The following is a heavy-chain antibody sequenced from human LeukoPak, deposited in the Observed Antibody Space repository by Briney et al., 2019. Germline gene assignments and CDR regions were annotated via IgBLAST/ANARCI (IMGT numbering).Heavy chain of an antibody. V-gene: IGHV1-2*02. CDR2: INPHTGDT. J-gene: IGHJ5*02. CDR3: VKDSDVFAAIGTGRFDP. Sequence: ASVKVSCKASGYTFTGYHMHWVRQAPGQGLDWMGWINPHTGDTNYAQKFQGRVAMTRDTSISTAYMVLNRLRSDDTAVYYCVKDSDVFAAIGTGRFDPWGQGSLVTVSS. CDR1: GYTFTGYH. D-gene: IGHD6-13*01.